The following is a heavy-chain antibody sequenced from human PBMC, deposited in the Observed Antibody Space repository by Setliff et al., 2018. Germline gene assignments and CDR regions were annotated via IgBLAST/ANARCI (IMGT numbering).Heavy chain of an antibody. V-gene: IGHV1-3*01. D-gene: IGHD2-2*01. CDR3: AREVVVVKSAINYYYYMDV. Sequence: ASVKVSCKASGYTFTDYAMHWVRQAPGQRLEWMGWINPGNGNTKYSQKFQGRVTITRDTSASTAYMELSSLRSDDTAVFYCAREVVVVKSAINYYYYMDVWGKGTTVTSP. CDR2: INPGNGNT. J-gene: IGHJ6*03. CDR1: GYTFTDYA.